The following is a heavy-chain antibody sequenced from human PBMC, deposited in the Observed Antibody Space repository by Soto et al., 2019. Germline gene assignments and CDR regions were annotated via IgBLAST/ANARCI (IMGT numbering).Heavy chain of an antibody. V-gene: IGHV4-59*01. CDR1: GGSISSYY. D-gene: IGHD3-10*01. CDR3: ARGMVRGVSYFWFDP. J-gene: IGHJ5*02. Sequence: SETLSLTCTVSGGSISSYYWSWIRQPPGKGLEWIGYIYYSGSTNYNPSLKSRVTISVDTSKNQFSLKLSSVTAADTAVYYCARGMVRGVSYFWFDPWGQGTLVTVS. CDR2: IYYSGST.